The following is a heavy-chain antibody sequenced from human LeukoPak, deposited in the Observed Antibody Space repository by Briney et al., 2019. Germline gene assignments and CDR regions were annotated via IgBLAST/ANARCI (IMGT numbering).Heavy chain of an antibody. V-gene: IGHV3-7*01. J-gene: IGHJ4*02. Sequence: GGSLRLSCEASGFTFTDYWMSWVRQAPGKGLEWVANINQDGSEKNYVDSVKGRFTISRDNVKNSLYLQMNFLRGEDTAVYYCARDRSSGSYYAFDYWGQGTLVTVSS. D-gene: IGHD1-26*01. CDR1: GFTFTDYW. CDR3: ARDRSSGSYYAFDY. CDR2: INQDGSEK.